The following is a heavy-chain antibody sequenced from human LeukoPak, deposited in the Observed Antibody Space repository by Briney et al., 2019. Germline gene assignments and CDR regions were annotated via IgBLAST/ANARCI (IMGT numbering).Heavy chain of an antibody. J-gene: IGHJ6*03. CDR1: GGSISSHY. D-gene: IGHD3-3*01. CDR2: IYYSGST. CDR3: ARDRYDFWSGFSYYYYMDV. V-gene: IGHV4-59*11. Sequence: PSETLSLTCTVSGGSISSHYWSWIRQPPGKGLEWIGYIYYSGSTSYNPSLKSRVTISVDTSKNQFSLKLSSVTAADTAVYYCARDRYDFWSGFSYYYYMDVWGKGTTVTVSS.